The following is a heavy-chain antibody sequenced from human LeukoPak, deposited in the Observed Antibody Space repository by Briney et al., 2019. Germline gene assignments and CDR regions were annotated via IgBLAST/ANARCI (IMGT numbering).Heavy chain of an antibody. V-gene: IGHV3-48*04. J-gene: IGHJ4*02. Sequence: PGGSLRLSCAASGFTFSSYWMSWVRQAPGKGLEWVSYISSSSSTIYYAYSVKGRFTISRDNAKNSLYLQMNSLRADDTAVYYCATYYYGSGSYASWDWFLRYWGQGTLVTVSP. CDR2: ISSSSSTI. D-gene: IGHD3-10*01. CDR1: GFTFSSYW. CDR3: ATYYYGSGSYASWDWFLRY.